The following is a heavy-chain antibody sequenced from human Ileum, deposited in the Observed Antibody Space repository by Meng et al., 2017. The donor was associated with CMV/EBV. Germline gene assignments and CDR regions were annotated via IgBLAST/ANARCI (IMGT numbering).Heavy chain of an antibody. J-gene: IGHJ5*02. V-gene: IGHV4-39*07. D-gene: IGHD4-11*01. Sequence: QPQLQESGPGLVKPSETLSLTCTVSGGSISSSSYDWGWIRQPPGKRLEWIGSIYYRGTTYYNPSLKSRVTMSIDTSTNQFSLNLRSVTAADTAVYYCVRDKDNNYLLDWFDPWGQGTLVTVSS. CDR3: VRDKDNNYLLDWFDP. CDR2: IYYRGTT. CDR1: GGSISSSSYD.